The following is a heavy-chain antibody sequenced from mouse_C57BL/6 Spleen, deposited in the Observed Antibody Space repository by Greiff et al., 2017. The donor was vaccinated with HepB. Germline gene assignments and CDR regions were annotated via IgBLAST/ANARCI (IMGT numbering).Heavy chain of an antibody. V-gene: IGHV5-17*01. D-gene: IGHD1-3*01. CDR3: ARPRLKGYAMDY. J-gene: IGHJ4*01. CDR1: GFTFSDYG. CDR2: ISSGSSTI. Sequence: EVMLVESGGGLVKPGGSLKLSCAASGFTFSDYGMHWVRQAPEKGLEWVAYISSGSSTIYYADTVKGRFTISRDNAKNTLFLQMTSLRDEDTAMYYWARPRLKGYAMDYWGQGTSVTVSS.